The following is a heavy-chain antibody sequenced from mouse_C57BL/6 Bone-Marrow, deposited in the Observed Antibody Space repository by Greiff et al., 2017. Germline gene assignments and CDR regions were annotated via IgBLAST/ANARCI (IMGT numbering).Heavy chain of an antibody. CDR3: ARPYYYDYDGYAMDY. J-gene: IGHJ4*01. CDR1: GFSLTSYG. V-gene: IGHV2-6*03. D-gene: IGHD2-4*01. CDR2: IWSDGST. Sequence: QVQLKESGPGLVAPSQSLSITCTVSGFSLTSYGVHWVRQPPGKGLEWLVVIWSDGSTTYNSALKSRLSISKDNSKSPVFLKMNSLQTDDTAMYYCARPYYYDYDGYAMDYWGQGTSVTVSS.